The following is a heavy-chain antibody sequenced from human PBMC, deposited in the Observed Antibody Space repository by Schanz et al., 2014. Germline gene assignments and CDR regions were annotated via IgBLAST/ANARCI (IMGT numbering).Heavy chain of an antibody. Sequence: QVQLQESGPGLVKPSETLSLTCSVSGGSIRTYFWAWIRQPPGKGLEWIGFIYYSGSTNYNPSLKGRLPISVDISKNHFALNLNSLTAADTAVYYCVRNGDCRGGIRCDKGYFDSWGQGILVTVSS. CDR2: IYYSGST. CDR3: VRNGDCRGGIRCDKGYFDS. CDR1: GGSIRTYF. V-gene: IGHV4-59*08. D-gene: IGHD2-15*01. J-gene: IGHJ4*02.